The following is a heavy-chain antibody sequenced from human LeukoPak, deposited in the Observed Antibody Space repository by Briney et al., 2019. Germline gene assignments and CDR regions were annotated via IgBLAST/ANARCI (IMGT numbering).Heavy chain of an antibody. J-gene: IGHJ4*02. CDR1: GSRFTSYW. D-gene: IGHD5-18*01. V-gene: IGHV5-51*01. CDR2: IYPGDSDT. CDR3: ARYVVNGYGYFDY. Sequence: GESLKISWKGSGSRFTSYWIGWVRQMPGKGLEWMGIIYPGDSDTRYSPSFQGQVTISADKSISTAYLQWSSLKASDTAMYYCARYVVNGYGYFDYWGQGTLVTVSS.